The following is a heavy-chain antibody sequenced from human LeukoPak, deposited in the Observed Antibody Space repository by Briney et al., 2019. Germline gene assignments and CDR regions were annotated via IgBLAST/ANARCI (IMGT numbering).Heavy chain of an antibody. J-gene: IGHJ4*02. V-gene: IGHV3-30*18. Sequence: GGSLRLSCAASGFTFSSYGMHWVRQAPGKGLEWVAVISYDGSNKYYADSVKGRFTISRDNSKDTVYVEMNSLRPEDTALYYCAKGCSSTSCAIEFDSWGQGTLVTVSS. CDR3: AKGCSSTSCAIEFDS. D-gene: IGHD2-2*01. CDR2: ISYDGSNK. CDR1: GFTFSSYG.